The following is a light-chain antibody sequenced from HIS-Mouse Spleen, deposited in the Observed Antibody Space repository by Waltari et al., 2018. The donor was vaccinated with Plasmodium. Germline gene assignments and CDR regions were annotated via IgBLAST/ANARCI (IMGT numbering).Light chain of an antibody. J-gene: IGKJ5*01. CDR3: QQYGSSPIT. CDR2: VAS. CDR1: QRVSSSY. Sequence: EIVLTQSPGTLSLSPGERATLSCRASQRVSSSYLACYQQKPGQATRLLIRVASSRATGIPDRFSGSGSGTDFTLTISRLEPEDYAVYYCQQYGSSPITFGQGTRLEIK. V-gene: IGKV3-20*01.